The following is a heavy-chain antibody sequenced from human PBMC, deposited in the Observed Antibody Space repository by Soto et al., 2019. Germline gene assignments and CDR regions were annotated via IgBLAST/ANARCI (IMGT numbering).Heavy chain of an antibody. J-gene: IGHJ5*02. Sequence: PSETLSLTCAVSGGSISSSNWWSWVRQPPGKGLEWIGEIYHSGSTNYNPSLKSRVTISVDKSKNQFSLELSSVTAADTAVYYCARGDCSGGSCYSVSVWFDPWGQGTLVTVSS. CDR1: GGSISSSNW. V-gene: IGHV4-4*02. CDR3: ARGDCSGGSCYSVSVWFDP. D-gene: IGHD2-15*01. CDR2: IYHSGST.